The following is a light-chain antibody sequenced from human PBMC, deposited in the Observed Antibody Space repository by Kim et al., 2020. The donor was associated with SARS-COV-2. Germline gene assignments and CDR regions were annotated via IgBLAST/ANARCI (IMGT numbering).Light chain of an antibody. CDR2: GPS. V-gene: IGKV3-20*01. CDR1: PSVAGSY. CDR3: QQYTGSKWT. J-gene: IGKJ1*01. Sequence: PPGERATLTCRASPSVAGSYLAWYQQQPGQAPRLLIYGPSTRATGIPDRFSGSGSGTDFTLTISRLEPEDFAVYYCQQYTGSKWTFGHGTKVDIK.